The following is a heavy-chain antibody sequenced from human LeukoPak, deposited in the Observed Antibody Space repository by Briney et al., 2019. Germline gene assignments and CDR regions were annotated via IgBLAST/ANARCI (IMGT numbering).Heavy chain of an antibody. V-gene: IGHV3-53*01. CDR1: GFTLSSNY. CDR3: ARASNGDLVY. Sequence: GGSLRLSCAASGFTLSSNYMSWVRQAPGKGLEWVSVIYSGASTYYADSVKGRFTISRDNSKNTLHLQMNSLRAEDTAVYYCARASNGDLVYGGQGTLVTVSS. D-gene: IGHD4-17*01. CDR2: IYSGAST. J-gene: IGHJ4*02.